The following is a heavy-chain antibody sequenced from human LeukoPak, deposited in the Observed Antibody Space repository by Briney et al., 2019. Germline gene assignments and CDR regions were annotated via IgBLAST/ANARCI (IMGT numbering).Heavy chain of an antibody. CDR3: ARYCSSTSCIFGNDY. V-gene: IGHV1-18*04. D-gene: IGHD2-2*01. CDR2: ISAYNGNT. CDR1: GYTFTSYG. J-gene: IGHJ4*02. Sequence: ASVKVSCKASGYTFTSYGISWVRQAPGQGLEWMGWISAYNGNTNYARKLQGRVTMTTDTSTSTAYMELRSLRSDDTAVYYCARYCSSTSCIFGNDYWGQGTLVTVSS.